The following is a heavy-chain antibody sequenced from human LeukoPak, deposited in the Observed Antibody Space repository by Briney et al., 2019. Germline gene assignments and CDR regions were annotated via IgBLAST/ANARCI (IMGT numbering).Heavy chain of an antibody. CDR2: IIGGAGGT. Sequence: PGGSLRLSCAASGFSFSSHGMSWVRQAPGKGLEWASGIIGGAGGTYYADSVKGRFTISRDNAKNSLYLQMNSLRAEDTAVYYCARVMNDYGDYVFDYWGQGTLVTVSS. CDR3: ARVMNDYGDYVFDY. D-gene: IGHD4-17*01. V-gene: IGHV3-23*01. J-gene: IGHJ4*02. CDR1: GFSFSSHG.